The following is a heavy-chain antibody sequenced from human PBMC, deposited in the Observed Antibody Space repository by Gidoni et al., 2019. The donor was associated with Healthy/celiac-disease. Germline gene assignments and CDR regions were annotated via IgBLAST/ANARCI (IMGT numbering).Heavy chain of an antibody. Sequence: QVQLQESGPGLVKPSETLSLTCTVSGGSISRYYWSWIRQPPGKGLEWIGYIYYSGRTNYNPPLKSRVTISVDTSKNQFSLKLSSVTAADTAVYYCARHLTYYYDSSGYAFDIWGQGTMVTVSS. V-gene: IGHV4-59*01. CDR3: ARHLTYYYDSSGYAFDI. CDR2: IYYSGRT. J-gene: IGHJ3*02. D-gene: IGHD3-22*01. CDR1: GGSISRYY.